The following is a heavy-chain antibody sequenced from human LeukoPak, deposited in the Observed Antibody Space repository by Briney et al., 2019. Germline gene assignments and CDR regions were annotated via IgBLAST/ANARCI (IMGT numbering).Heavy chain of an antibody. D-gene: IGHD3-10*01. J-gene: IGHJ4*01. V-gene: IGHV4-4*07. CDR3: ARGSHYGSGRPFDY. CDR2: IYTSGTT. CDR1: GDSMSSYY. Sequence: PSETLSLTRTVSGDSMSSYYCSWIRQPAGKGLEWIGRIYTSGTTSYNPSLKSRVTMSVDTSKNQFSLKLNSVTATDTAVYYCARGSHYGSGRPFDYCGHGTLVTVSS.